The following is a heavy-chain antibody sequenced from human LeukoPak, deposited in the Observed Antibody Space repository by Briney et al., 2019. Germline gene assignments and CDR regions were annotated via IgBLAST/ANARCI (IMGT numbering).Heavy chain of an antibody. D-gene: IGHD7-27*01. CDR1: GFTFTSYT. V-gene: IGHV3-48*01. J-gene: IGHJ4*02. Sequence: PGGSLRLSCAASGFTFTSYTMNWARQAPGEGLEWVSHIGTGTSTVGYADSIKGRFTISRDNAKNSVDLQMSSLRVDDSAVYYCVRDKDWGFDSWGQGTLVTVSS. CDR3: VRDKDWGFDS. CDR2: IGTGTSTV.